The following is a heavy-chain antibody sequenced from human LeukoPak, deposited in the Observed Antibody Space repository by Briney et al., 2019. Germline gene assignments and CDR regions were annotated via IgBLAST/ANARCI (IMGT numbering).Heavy chain of an antibody. D-gene: IGHD2-15*01. J-gene: IGHJ4*02. V-gene: IGHV3-15*01. Sequence: PGGSLRLSCAASGFTFSNAWLSWVRQAPGKGLEWVGRIKSKTDGGTTDYAAPVKGRFTISRDDSKNTLYLQMNSLRAEDTAVYYCAKDSGGPDDYWGQGTLVTVSS. CDR3: AKDSGGPDDY. CDR1: GFTFSNAW. CDR2: IKSKTDGGTT.